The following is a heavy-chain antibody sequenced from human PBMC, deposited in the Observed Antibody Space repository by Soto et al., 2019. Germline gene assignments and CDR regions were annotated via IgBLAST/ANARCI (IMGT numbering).Heavy chain of an antibody. V-gene: IGHV3-23*01. CDR1: GFTFSSYA. J-gene: IGHJ6*03. D-gene: IGHD6-19*01. CDR3: ARDRSIAVAGLIYYYYMDV. Sequence: GGSLRLSCAASGFTFSSYAMSWVRQAPGKGLEWASAISGSGGSTYYADSVKGRFTISRDNSKNTLYLQMNSLRAEDTAVYYCARDRSIAVAGLIYYYYMDVWGKGTTVTVSS. CDR2: ISGSGGST.